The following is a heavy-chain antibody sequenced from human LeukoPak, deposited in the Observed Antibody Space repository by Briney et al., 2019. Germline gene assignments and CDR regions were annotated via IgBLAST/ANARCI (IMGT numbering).Heavy chain of an antibody. V-gene: IGHV4-39*01. CDR2: IYYSGST. Sequence: SSETLSLTCTVSGGSISSSSYYWGWIRQPPGKGLEWIGSIYYSGSTYYNPSLKSRVTISVDTSKNQFSLKLSSVTAADTAVYHCARHECYYDSSGCNWFDPWGQGTLVTVSS. D-gene: IGHD3-22*01. J-gene: IGHJ5*02. CDR3: ARHECYYDSSGCNWFDP. CDR1: GGSISSSSYY.